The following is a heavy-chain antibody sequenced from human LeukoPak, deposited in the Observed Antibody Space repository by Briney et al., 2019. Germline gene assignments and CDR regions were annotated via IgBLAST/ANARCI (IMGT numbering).Heavy chain of an antibody. CDR3: ARLRGSSWTGRAFDI. D-gene: IGHD6-13*01. J-gene: IGHJ3*02. CDR2: IYYSGST. Sequence: SETLSLTCTVSGGSISSSSYYWGWIRQPPGKGLEWIGSIYYSGSTYYNPSLKSRVTISVDTSKNQFSLKLSSVTAADMAVYYCARLRGSSWTGRAFDIWGQGTMVTVSS. CDR1: GGSISSSSYY. V-gene: IGHV4-39*01.